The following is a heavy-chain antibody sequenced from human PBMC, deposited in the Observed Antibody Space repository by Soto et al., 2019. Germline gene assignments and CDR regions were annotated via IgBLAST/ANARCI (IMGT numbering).Heavy chain of an antibody. J-gene: IGHJ6*03. CDR2: IYYSGST. CDR1: GGSISSYY. D-gene: IGHD6-6*01. Sequence: SETLSLTCTVSGGSISSYYWSWIRQPPGKGLEWIGYIYYSGSTNYNPSLKSRVTISVDTSKNQFSLKLSSVTAADTAVYYCARQYHQLSIAAPPPYYYYYMDVWGKGTTVTVSS. V-gene: IGHV4-59*08. CDR3: ARQYHQLSIAAPPPYYYYYMDV.